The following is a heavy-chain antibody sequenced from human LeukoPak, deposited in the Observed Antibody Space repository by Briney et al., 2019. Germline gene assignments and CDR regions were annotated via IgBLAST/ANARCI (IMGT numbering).Heavy chain of an antibody. CDR2: IYPGDSDT. CDR1: GYSFTSYW. CDR3: ARHNKNRGTAHIVVVTAPSGEVDY. J-gene: IGHJ4*02. Sequence: GESLKISCKGSGYSFTSYWIGWVRQMPGKGLEWMGIIYPGDSDTRYSPSFQGQVTISADKSISTAYLQWSSLKASDTAMYYCARHNKNRGTAHIVVVTAPSGEVDYWGQGTLVTVSS. D-gene: IGHD2-21*02. V-gene: IGHV5-51*01.